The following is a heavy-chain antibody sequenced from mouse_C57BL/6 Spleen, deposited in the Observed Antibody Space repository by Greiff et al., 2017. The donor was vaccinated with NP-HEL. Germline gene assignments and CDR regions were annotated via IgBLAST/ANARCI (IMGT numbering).Heavy chain of an antibody. J-gene: IGHJ4*01. CDR3: ARRHYGSSYAMDY. V-gene: IGHV1-54*01. D-gene: IGHD1-1*01. Sequence: QVQLQQSGAELVRPGTSVKVSCKASGYAFTNYLIEWVKQRPGQGLEWIGVINPGSGGTNYNEKFKGKATLTADKSSSTAYMQLSSLTSEDSAVYFCARRHYGSSYAMDYWGQGTSVTGSS. CDR1: GYAFTNYL. CDR2: INPGSGGT.